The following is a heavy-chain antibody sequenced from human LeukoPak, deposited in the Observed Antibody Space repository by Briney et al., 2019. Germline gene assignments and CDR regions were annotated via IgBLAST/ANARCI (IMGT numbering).Heavy chain of an antibody. CDR1: GFTFSSYG. Sequence: GGSLRLSCAASGFTFSSYGKHWVRQAPGKGLEWVAFIRYDGSNKYYADSVKGRFAISRDNSKNTLDLQMNSLRPEDTAVYYCAKDWSVWGSYYDYWGQGTLVTVSS. V-gene: IGHV3-30*02. D-gene: IGHD3-16*01. J-gene: IGHJ4*02. CDR2: IRYDGSNK. CDR3: AKDWSVWGSYYDY.